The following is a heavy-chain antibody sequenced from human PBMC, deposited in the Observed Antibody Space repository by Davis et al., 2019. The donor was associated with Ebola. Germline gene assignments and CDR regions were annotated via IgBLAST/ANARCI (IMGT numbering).Heavy chain of an antibody. CDR1: GFTFSSYA. V-gene: IGHV3-64D*08. CDR2: ISSNGGST. J-gene: IGHJ4*02. D-gene: IGHD5-18*01. CDR3: VKGIQLLFTGANYFDY. Sequence: GESLKISCSASGFTFSSYAMHWVRQAPGKGLEYVSAISSNGGSTYYADSVKGRFTISRDNSKNTLYLQMSSLRAEDTAVYYCVKGIQLLFTGANYFDYWGQGTLVTVSS.